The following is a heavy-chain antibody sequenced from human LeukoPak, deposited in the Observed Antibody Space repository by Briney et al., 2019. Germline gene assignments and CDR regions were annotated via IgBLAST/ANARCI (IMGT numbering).Heavy chain of an antibody. D-gene: IGHD1-26*01. CDR2: ISYDGSNK. CDR3: ATPIVGATISDY. J-gene: IGHJ4*02. Sequence: GGSLRLSCAASGFTFSSYGMHWVRQAPGKGLEWVAVISYDGSNKYYADSVKGRFTISRDNSKNTLYLRMNSLRAEDTAVYYCATPIVGATISDYWGQGTLVTVSS. V-gene: IGHV3-30*03. CDR1: GFTFSSYG.